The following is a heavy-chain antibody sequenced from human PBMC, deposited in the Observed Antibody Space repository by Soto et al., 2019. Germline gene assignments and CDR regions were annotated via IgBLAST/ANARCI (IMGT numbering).Heavy chain of an antibody. D-gene: IGHD5-18*01. CDR3: ARHGYSYGGGYFDY. V-gene: IGHV3-66*04. CDR1: GFTVSSNY. CDR2: IYSGGRA. J-gene: IGHJ4*02. Sequence: EVQLVESGGGLVQPGGSLRPSCAAPGFTVSSNYMSGSPQAQGKGLGWASVIYSGGRAYYADSVKGRFTISRDNSKNTLYLQMNSLRAEDTAVYYCARHGYSYGGGYFDYWGQGTLVTVSS.